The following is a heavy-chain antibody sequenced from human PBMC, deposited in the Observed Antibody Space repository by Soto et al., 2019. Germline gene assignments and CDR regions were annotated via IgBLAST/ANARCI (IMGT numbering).Heavy chain of an antibody. D-gene: IGHD3-16*01. V-gene: IGHV4-59*11. Sequence: SETLSLTCTVSGGSMSSHYWTWLWQPPGKGLEWIGYISYSGSSYYNPSLKSRVTISADTSRNQFSLRLTSVIAADTAVYFCARADPDASVGFWGQGTLVTVSS. CDR1: GGSMSSHY. CDR3: ARADPDASVGF. J-gene: IGHJ4*02. CDR2: ISYSGSS.